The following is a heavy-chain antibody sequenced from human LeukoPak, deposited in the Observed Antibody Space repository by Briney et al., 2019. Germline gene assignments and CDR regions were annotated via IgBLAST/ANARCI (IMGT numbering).Heavy chain of an antibody. V-gene: IGHV1-18*04. D-gene: IGHD2-8*01. J-gene: IGHJ6*02. CDR2: ISGFNVDA. CDR3: AREGDGTSGTWSRSIPYYYYYGLDV. Sequence: ASVKVSCKASGYTFTNYGISWVRRAPGQGLEWMGWISGFNVDAKYAEKFQGRVTMTTDTSTSTAYMELGSLRSEDTAVYYCAREGDGTSGTWSRSIPYYYYYGLDVWGQGTTVTVSS. CDR1: GYTFTNYG.